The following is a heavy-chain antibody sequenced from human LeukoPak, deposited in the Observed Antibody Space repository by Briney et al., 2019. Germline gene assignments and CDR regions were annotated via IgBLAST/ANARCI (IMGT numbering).Heavy chain of an antibody. J-gene: IGHJ2*01. CDR3: ARATMVRGVIPRHFDL. V-gene: IGHV1-18*01. CDR1: GYTFTSYG. D-gene: IGHD3-10*01. CDR2: ISAYNGNT. Sequence: ASVKVSCKASGYTFTSYGISWVRQAPGQGLEWMGWISAYNGNTNYAQKLQGRVTMTTDTSTSTAYMELSSLRSEDTAVYYCARATMVRGVIPRHFDLWGRGTLVTVSS.